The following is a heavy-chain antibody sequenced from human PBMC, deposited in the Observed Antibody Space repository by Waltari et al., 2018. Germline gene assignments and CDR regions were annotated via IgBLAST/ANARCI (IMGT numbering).Heavy chain of an antibody. J-gene: IGHJ6*03. CDR3: VRGAKLGSSGCASMYV. V-gene: IGHV1-2*02. Sequence: QVQLMQSGPEVKTPGASVKVSCKASGYTFTDYYLHWVRQAPGQGLEWMGWINSNSGGTNYAQKFQGRFTLARDTSINTVYLAVSRLRSDDTAVDCCVRGAKLGSSGCASMYVWRKGTTVTDSS. CDR1: GYTFTDYY. D-gene: IGHD6-19*01. CDR2: INSNSGGT.